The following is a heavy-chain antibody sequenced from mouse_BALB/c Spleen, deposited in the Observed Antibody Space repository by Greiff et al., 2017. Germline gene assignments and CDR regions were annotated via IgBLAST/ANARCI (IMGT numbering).Heavy chain of an antibody. J-gene: IGHJ2*01. CDR1: GDSITSGY. CDR2: ISYSGST. Sequence: EVKVVESGPSLVKPSQTLSLTCSVTGDSITSGYWNWIRKFPGNKLEYMGYISYSGSTYYNPSLKSRISITRDTSKNQYYLQLNSVTTEDTATYYCAREGTTVPYFDYWGQGTTLTVSS. CDR3: AREGTTVPYFDY. D-gene: IGHD1-1*01. V-gene: IGHV3-8*02.